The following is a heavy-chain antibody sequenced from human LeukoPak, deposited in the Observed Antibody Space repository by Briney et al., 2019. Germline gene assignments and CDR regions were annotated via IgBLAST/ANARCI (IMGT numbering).Heavy chain of an antibody. J-gene: IGHJ4*02. CDR2: INWNGGST. Sequence: PGGSLRLSCAASGFTFDDYGMSWVRQAPGKGLEWVSGINWNGGSTGYADSVKGRFTISRDNAKNSLYLQMNSLRAEDTALYYCARRRDGYNFDYFDYWGQGTLVTVSS. CDR3: ARRRDGYNFDYFDY. CDR1: GFTFDDYG. D-gene: IGHD5-24*01. V-gene: IGHV3-20*04.